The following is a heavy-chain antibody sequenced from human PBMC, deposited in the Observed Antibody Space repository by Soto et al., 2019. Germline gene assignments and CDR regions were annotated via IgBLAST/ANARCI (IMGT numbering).Heavy chain of an antibody. Sequence: SETLSLTCTVSGGSISSYYWSWIRQPPGKELEWIGYIYYSGSTNYNPSLKSRVTISVDTSKNQFSLKLSSVTAADTAVYYCARGYYDSSGYWASDAFDIWGQGTMVTVS. CDR2: IYYSGST. V-gene: IGHV4-59*01. CDR1: GGSISSYY. CDR3: ARGYYDSSGYWASDAFDI. D-gene: IGHD3-22*01. J-gene: IGHJ3*02.